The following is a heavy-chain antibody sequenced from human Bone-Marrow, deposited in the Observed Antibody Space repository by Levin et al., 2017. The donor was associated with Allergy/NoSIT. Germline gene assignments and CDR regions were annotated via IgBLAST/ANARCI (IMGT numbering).Heavy chain of an antibody. J-gene: IGHJ4*02. CDR3: ARSRDSDNWVWGDS. D-gene: IGHD1-1*01. CDR2: VRHSRNA. V-gene: IGHV4-59*11. Sequence: PSETLSLTCSVSGVSITSHYWSWVRQPPGKGLEWIGYVRHSRNANYNPSLKSRVSISIDTSKNQLSLNVSSVTAADTAVYYCARSRDSDNWVWGDSWGQGTLVSVSS. CDR1: GVSITSHY.